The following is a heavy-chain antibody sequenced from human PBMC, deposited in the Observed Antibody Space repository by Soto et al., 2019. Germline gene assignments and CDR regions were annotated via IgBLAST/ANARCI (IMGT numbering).Heavy chain of an antibody. CDR2: IYYIGST. D-gene: IGHD3-10*01. J-gene: IGHJ4*02. V-gene: IGHV4-39*01. CDR1: GGSISSSIYY. Sequence: PSETLSLTCTVSGGSISSSIYYWGWIRHPPGNGLEWIGSIYYIGSTYYKPSLKSRVTISVDTSKNQFSLKMSSVTAADTAVYYCARLYYGSGSGFDYWGQGTLVTV. CDR3: ARLYYGSGSGFDY.